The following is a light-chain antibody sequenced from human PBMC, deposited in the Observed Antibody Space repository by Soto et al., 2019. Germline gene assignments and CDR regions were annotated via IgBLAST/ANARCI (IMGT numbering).Light chain of an antibody. Sequence: DIPMTQSPSSLSASVGDRISILCRASESISGYLNWCQQRPGQAPKPLIYGASKLHSGVPSRFRGSGSGTNYSLTISGLQREDFATYYCQQSFRTPYSFGQGTKLEIK. CDR1: ESISGY. V-gene: IGKV1-39*01. CDR2: GAS. J-gene: IGKJ2*01. CDR3: QQSFRTPYS.